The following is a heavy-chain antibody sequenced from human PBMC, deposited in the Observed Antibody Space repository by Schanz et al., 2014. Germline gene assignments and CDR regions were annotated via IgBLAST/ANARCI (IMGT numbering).Heavy chain of an antibody. D-gene: IGHD1-26*01. CDR2: ISGSGGDT. J-gene: IGHJ4*02. V-gene: IGHV3-23*04. CDR1: GFSVSTNY. Sequence: EQLVESGGGVVQPGRSLRLSCAVSGFSVSTNYMSWVRQAPGKGLEWVSAISGSGGDTYYADSVKGRFTISRDNSKNTLYLQMNSLRAEDTAVYYCARGLSGSYHTPVAYWGQGTLVTVSS. CDR3: ARGLSGSYHTPVAY.